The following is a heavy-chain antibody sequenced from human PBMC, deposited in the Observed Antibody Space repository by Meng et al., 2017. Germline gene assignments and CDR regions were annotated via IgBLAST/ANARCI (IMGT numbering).Heavy chain of an antibody. CDR2: IYPGDSDT. CDR1: GYSFTSYW. Sequence: GESLKISWKGSGYSFTSYWIGWVRQMPGKGLEWMGIIYPGDSDTRYSPSFQGQVTISADKSISTAYLQWSSLKASDTAMYYCATTSGYYYDSSGHDAFDIWGQGTMVTVSS. V-gene: IGHV5-51*01. CDR3: ATTSGYYYDSSGHDAFDI. J-gene: IGHJ3*02. D-gene: IGHD3-22*01.